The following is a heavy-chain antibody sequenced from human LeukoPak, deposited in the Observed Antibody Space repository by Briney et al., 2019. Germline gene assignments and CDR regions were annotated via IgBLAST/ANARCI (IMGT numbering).Heavy chain of an antibody. CDR2: IHIGGST. CDR3: ARASRYPNFDY. CDR1: GGSISSSAYH. Sequence: SETLSLTCTVSGGSISSSAYHWRWIRQPPGKGLEWIGSIHIGGSTYYNPSLKSRVTISVDTSKNQFSLKLSSVTAADTAVYYCARASRYPNFDYWGQGTLVTVSS. J-gene: IGHJ4*02. D-gene: IGHD2-2*02. V-gene: IGHV4-39*07.